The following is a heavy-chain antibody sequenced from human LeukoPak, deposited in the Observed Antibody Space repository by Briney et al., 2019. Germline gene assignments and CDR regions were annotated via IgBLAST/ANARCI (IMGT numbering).Heavy chain of an antibody. CDR2: IDWNSRST. V-gene: IGHV3-9*01. Sequence: GWSLRLSCAASGFTFDDYAMQWVRLSPGKGLEWVSRIDWNSRSTVYADSVRGRFTISRDNAKNSLYLQMNSLRPEDAALYYCARDRRPLTGYNAQDYWGQGTLVTVSS. CDR3: ARDRRPLTGYNAQDY. D-gene: IGHD3-9*01. CDR1: GFTFDDYA. J-gene: IGHJ4*02.